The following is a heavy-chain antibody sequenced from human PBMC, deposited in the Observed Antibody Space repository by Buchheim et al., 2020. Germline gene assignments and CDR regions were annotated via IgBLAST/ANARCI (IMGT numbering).Heavy chain of an antibody. CDR3: AKESRGKRGLYDSSGYTDY. CDR1: GFTFSSYE. D-gene: IGHD3-22*01. J-gene: IGHJ4*02. Sequence: EVELVESGGGLVKPGGSLRLSCAASGFTFSSYEMNWVRQTPGKGLEWVSYISSSGSNIYYADSVKGRFTISRDNAKKSLDLQMNSLRAEDTAVYYCAKESRGKRGLYDSSGYTDYWGQGTL. V-gene: IGHV3-48*03. CDR2: ISSSGSNI.